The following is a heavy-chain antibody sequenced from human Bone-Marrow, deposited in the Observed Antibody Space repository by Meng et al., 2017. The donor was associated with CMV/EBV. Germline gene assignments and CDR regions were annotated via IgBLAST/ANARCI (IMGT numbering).Heavy chain of an antibody. CDR3: ARENDDYTFYYYYGMDV. CDR1: GFPFGDYA. CDR2: ISYDGSNK. Sequence: GGSLRLSCATSGFPFGDYAMSWVRQAPGKGLEWVAVISYDGSNKYYADSVKGRFTISRDNSKNTLYLQMNSLRAEDTAVYYCARENDDYTFYYYYGMDVWGQGTTVTVSS. J-gene: IGHJ6*02. D-gene: IGHD4-11*01. V-gene: IGHV3-30-3*01.